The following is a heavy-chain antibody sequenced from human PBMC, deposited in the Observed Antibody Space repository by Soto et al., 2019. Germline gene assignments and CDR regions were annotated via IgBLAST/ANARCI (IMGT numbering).Heavy chain of an antibody. J-gene: IGHJ6*02. CDR2: IDYSGST. CDR1: GASVSGGYYY. CDR3: AREWGLLPYYVMNV. V-gene: IGHV4-61*01. Sequence: PSETLSLTCTVSGASVSGGYYYWSWIRQPPGKGLEWIAYIDYSGSTNYNPSLKSRVTISVDTSNNRFSLKLSSVTAADTAVYYCAREWGLLPYYVMNVWGHGTAVTVSS. D-gene: IGHD7-27*01.